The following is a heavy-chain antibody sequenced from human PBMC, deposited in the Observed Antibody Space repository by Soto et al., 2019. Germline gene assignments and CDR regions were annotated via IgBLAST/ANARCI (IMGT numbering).Heavy chain of an antibody. Sequence: PSETLSLTCAVSGYSISSSNWWGWIRQPPGKGLEWIGYIYYSGSTNYNPSLKSRVTISVDTSKNQFSLKLSSVTAADTAVYYCARAHYDFWSGYWFDPWGQGTLVTV. D-gene: IGHD3-3*01. J-gene: IGHJ5*02. V-gene: IGHV4-28*03. CDR2: IYYSGST. CDR1: GYSISSSNW. CDR3: ARAHYDFWSGYWFDP.